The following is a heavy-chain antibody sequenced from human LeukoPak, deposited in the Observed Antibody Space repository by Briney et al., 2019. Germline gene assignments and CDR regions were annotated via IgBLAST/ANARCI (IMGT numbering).Heavy chain of an antibody. D-gene: IGHD3-22*01. CDR3: ARETSPGGRVYDSTSSDI. CDR2: IIPILGIA. J-gene: IGHJ3*02. Sequence: ASVKVSCKASGGTFSSYAISWVRQAPGQGLEWMGRIIPILGIANYTQKFQGRVTITADKSTSTAYMELSSLRSEDTAVYYCARETSPGGRVYDSTSSDIWGQGTMVTVSS. CDR1: GGTFSSYA. V-gene: IGHV1-69*04.